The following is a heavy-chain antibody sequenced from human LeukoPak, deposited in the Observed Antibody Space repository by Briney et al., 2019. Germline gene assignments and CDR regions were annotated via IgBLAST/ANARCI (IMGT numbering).Heavy chain of an antibody. Sequence: ASVKVSCKTSGYTFTDYDVHWVRQAPGQGLEWMGWINPNSATTNYAQRFQGRVTFTRDTSLSVASMELSSLPSEYAAVYFCSRGDHGETNAAFDVWGQGTLVAVSS. CDR1: GYTFTDYD. V-gene: IGHV1-8*03. CDR2: INPNSATT. CDR3: SRGDHGETNAAFDV. J-gene: IGHJ3*01. D-gene: IGHD4-17*01.